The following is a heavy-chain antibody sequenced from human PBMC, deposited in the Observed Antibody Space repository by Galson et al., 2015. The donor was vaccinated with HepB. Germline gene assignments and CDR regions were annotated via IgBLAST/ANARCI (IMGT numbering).Heavy chain of an antibody. CDR3: ARNQYCSSTACYIFDS. Sequence: SETLSLTCTVSGGSFIRNYYYGAWIRQSPGKGLEWIGSIYYSGSTYSNPSLRGRVTISVDTSTNQFSLRLNSVTAADTAVYYCARNQYCSSTACYIFDSWGQGTRVTVSS. D-gene: IGHD2-2*02. CDR1: GGSFIRNYYY. V-gene: IGHV4-39*07. J-gene: IGHJ4*02. CDR2: IYYSGST.